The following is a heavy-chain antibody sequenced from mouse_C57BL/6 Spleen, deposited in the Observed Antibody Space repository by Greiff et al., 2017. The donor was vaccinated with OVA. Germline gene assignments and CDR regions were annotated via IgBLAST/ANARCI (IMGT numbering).Heavy chain of an antibody. Sequence: QVQLQQSGAELVMPGASVKLSCKASGYTFTSYWMHWVKQRPGQGLEWIGEIDPSDSYTNYNQKFKGKSTLTVDKSSSTAYMQLSSLTSEDSAVYYWARGNYYGSSYGWYFDVWGTGTTVTVSS. CDR2: IDPSDSYT. CDR1: GYTFTSYW. V-gene: IGHV1-69*01. CDR3: ARGNYYGSSYGWYFDV. D-gene: IGHD1-1*01. J-gene: IGHJ1*03.